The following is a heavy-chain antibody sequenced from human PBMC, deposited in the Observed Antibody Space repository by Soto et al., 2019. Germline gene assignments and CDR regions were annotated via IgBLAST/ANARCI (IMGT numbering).Heavy chain of an antibody. CDR2: INHSGST. D-gene: IGHD2-15*01. CDR1: GGSFSGYY. CDR3: ARGGVVVVAATDFDY. Sequence: QVQLQQWGAGLLKPSETLSLTCAVYGGSFSGYYWSWIRQPPGKGLEWIGEINHSGSTNYNPSLKSRVTISVDTSKNQFYLKLSSVTAADTAVYYCARGGVVVVAATDFDYWGQGTLVTVSS. V-gene: IGHV4-34*01. J-gene: IGHJ4*02.